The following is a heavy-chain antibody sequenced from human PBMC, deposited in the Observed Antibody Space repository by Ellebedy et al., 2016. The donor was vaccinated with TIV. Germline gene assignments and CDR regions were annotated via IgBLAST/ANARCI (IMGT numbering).Heavy chain of an antibody. J-gene: IGHJ6*02. CDR3: AREKMGYYYYYGMDV. V-gene: IGHV3-74*01. D-gene: IGHD5-24*01. Sequence: GESLKISCAASGFTFSSYWMHWVRQAPGKGLVWVSRINSDGSSTSYADSVKGRFTISRDNAKNTLYLQMNSLRAEDTAVYYCAREKMGYYYYYGMDVWGQGTTVTVSS. CDR1: GFTFSSYW. CDR2: INSDGSST.